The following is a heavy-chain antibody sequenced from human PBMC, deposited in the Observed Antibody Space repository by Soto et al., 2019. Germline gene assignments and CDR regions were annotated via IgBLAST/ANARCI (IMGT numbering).Heavy chain of an antibody. Sequence: SETLSLTRTVSGGSISGYYWSWIRQPAGKGLEWIGRIYTTGSTIYNPSLRSRVTMSVDTPKNQFSLKLSSVTAADTAVYYCARDPLEGGWAARPGSWFDPWGQGTLVTVSS. D-gene: IGHD6-6*01. CDR1: GGSISGYY. J-gene: IGHJ5*02. V-gene: IGHV4-4*07. CDR3: ARDPLEGGWAARPGSWFDP. CDR2: IYTTGST.